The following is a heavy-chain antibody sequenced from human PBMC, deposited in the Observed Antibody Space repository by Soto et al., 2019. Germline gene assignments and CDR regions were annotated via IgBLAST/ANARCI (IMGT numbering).Heavy chain of an antibody. Sequence: ASLQVSYRASGYTFTDYYMHWVRQSPGQGLEWLGWIHPNSGVTKFPQKFQVRVIMPRDTAIRTVYMELSRLTSADTAISYCASAGIPSIELPTTYWRQGTLVSASS. J-gene: IGHJ4*02. D-gene: IGHD5-12*01. CDR2: IHPNSGVT. V-gene: IGHV1-2*02. CDR1: GYTFTDYY. CDR3: ASAGIPSIELPTTY.